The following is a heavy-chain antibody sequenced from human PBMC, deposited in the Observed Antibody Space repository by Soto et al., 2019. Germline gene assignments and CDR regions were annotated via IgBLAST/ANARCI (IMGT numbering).Heavy chain of an antibody. J-gene: IGHJ4*02. Sequence: GASVKVSCKASGGTFSSYTISWVRQAPGQGLEWMGRIIPILGIANYAQKFQGRVTITADESTSTAYMELSSLRSEDTAVYYCASGYYDYVWGIYYWGQGTLVTVSS. V-gene: IGHV1-69*02. CDR1: GGTFSSYT. CDR2: IIPILGIA. CDR3: ASGYYDYVWGIYY. D-gene: IGHD3-16*01.